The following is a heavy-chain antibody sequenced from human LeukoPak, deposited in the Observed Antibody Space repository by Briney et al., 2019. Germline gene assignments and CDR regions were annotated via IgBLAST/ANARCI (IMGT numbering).Heavy chain of an antibody. CDR2: IIPILGIA. D-gene: IGHD4-17*01. CDR1: GGTFSSYA. J-gene: IGHJ4*02. V-gene: IGHV1-69*04. CDR3: ASYLYQMTTVTTGPDY. Sequence: GASVKVSCKASGGTFSSYAISWVRQAPGQGLEWMGRIIPILGIANCAQKFQGRVTITADKSTSTAYMELSSLRSEDTAVYYCASYLYQMTTVTTGPDYWGQGTLVTVSS.